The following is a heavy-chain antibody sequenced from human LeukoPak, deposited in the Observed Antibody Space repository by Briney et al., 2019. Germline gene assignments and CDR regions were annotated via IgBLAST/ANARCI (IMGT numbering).Heavy chain of an antibody. CDR2: LSGSGGST. CDR1: GFTFSSYA. D-gene: IGHD6-6*01. V-gene: IGHV3-23*01. Sequence: GGSLRLSCAASGFTFSSYAMTWVRQAPGKGLEWVSGLSGSGGSTYYADYVKGRFTIPRDNSKNTLYLQMNSLRAEDTAVYYCAKDGSSSSEGDYWGQGTLVTVSS. J-gene: IGHJ4*02. CDR3: AKDGSSSSEGDY.